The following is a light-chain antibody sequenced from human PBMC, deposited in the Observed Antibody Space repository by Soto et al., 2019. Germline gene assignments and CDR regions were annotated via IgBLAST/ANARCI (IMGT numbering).Light chain of an antibody. V-gene: IGLV2-14*01. CDR2: EVS. CDR1: SSDVGGYNY. CDR3: SSYTSSIPYV. J-gene: IGLJ1*01. Sequence: QSVLTQPASVSGSPGQSITISCTGTSSDVGGYNYVSWYQQHPGKAPKLMIYEVSNRPSGVSNRFSGSKSGNTASLTISGLQADDEADYYCSSYTSSIPYVFGTGTKVTVL.